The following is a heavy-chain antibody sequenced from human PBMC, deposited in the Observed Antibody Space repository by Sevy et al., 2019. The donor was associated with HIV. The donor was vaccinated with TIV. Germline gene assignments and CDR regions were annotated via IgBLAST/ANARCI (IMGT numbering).Heavy chain of an antibody. J-gene: IGHJ4*02. CDR1: GGTFRSSI. CDR2: IIPMSGTT. CDR3: ASVRPCGGDCYFFDS. V-gene: IGHV1-69*13. D-gene: IGHD2-21*02. Sequence: ASVKVSCKASGGTFRSSIISWVRQALGQGLEWMGGIIPMSGTTSNTQKLQGRVTMTADESTSTAYLELSSLRSEDTAVYYCASVRPCGGDCYFFDSWGQGTLVTVSS.